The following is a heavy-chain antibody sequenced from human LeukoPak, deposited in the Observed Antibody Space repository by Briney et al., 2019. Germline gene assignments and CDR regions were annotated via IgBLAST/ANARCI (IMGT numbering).Heavy chain of an antibody. Sequence: GGSLRLSXAASGFTFDDYGMSWVRQAPGKGLEWVSGINWNGGSTIYADSVKGRFTNSRDNAKNSLYLQMNSLRAEDTALYYCATRPPQYNWNDPDYYYYMDVWGKGTTVTVSS. V-gene: IGHV3-20*04. CDR3: ATRPPQYNWNDPDYYYYMDV. CDR2: INWNGGST. D-gene: IGHD1-1*01. J-gene: IGHJ6*03. CDR1: GFTFDDYG.